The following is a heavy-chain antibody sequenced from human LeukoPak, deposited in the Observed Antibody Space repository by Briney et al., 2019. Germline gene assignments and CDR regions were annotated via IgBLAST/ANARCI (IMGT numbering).Heavy chain of an antibody. J-gene: IGHJ5*01. V-gene: IGHV1-2*02. CDR2: INCNDGST. D-gene: IGHD1-14*01. CDR3: ARDEGSTYNQLDS. CDR1: GYIFDNFY. Sequence: ASVKVSCKASGYIFDNFYIQWVRQAPGQRPEWLGWINCNDGSTNFAQKFQGRVTMTRVTAMSTVYMDLSGLRADDTAIYYCARDEGSTYNQLDSWGQGTLVTVSS.